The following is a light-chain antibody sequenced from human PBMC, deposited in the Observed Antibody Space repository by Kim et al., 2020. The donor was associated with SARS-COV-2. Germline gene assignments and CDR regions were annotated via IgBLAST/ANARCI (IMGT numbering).Light chain of an antibody. CDR3: QQRSNWYT. CDR1: QSVSRY. Sequence: EIVLTQSPATLSLFPGERATLSCRASQSVSRYLAWYQQKPGQAPRLLIYDASNRATGIPARFSGSGSGTDFTLTISSLEPEDFAVYYCQQRSNWYTFGQRTKLAI. J-gene: IGKJ2*01. CDR2: DAS. V-gene: IGKV3-11*01.